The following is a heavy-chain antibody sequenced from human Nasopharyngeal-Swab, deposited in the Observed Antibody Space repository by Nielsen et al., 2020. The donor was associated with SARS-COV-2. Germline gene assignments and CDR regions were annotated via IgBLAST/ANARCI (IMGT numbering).Heavy chain of an antibody. V-gene: IGHV3-74*01. CDR2: IHGDGRNT. CDR1: GFTFRTYW. D-gene: IGHD3-10*01. J-gene: IGHJ4*02. CDR3: VRDNYGVDY. Sequence: GGSLRLSCAASGFTFRTYWMHWVRQAPGKGLEWISEIHGDGRNTNYADSVKGRFTISRDSAKSTLYLQMNSLRVEDTAVYYCVRDNYGVDYWGQGTLVTVSS.